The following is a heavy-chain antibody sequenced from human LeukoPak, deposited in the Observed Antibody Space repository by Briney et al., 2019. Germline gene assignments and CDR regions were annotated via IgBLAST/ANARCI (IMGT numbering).Heavy chain of an antibody. J-gene: IGHJ6*03. CDR3: ARGYYMGWPYYYYMDL. D-gene: IGHD3-10*01. Sequence: SETLSLTCTVSGGSISTDYWSWIRQPPGKGLEWIGYIYYTGSTNYNPSLKSRVTMSVDASKNQLFLKLSSVTAADTAVYYCARGYYMGWPYYYYMDLWGKGTTVTVSS. CDR2: IYYTGST. V-gene: IGHV4-59*01. CDR1: GGSISTDY.